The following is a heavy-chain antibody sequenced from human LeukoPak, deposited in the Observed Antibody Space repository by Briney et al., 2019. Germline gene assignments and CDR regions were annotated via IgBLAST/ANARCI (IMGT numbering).Heavy chain of an antibody. CDR3: ARVYGSGSRYFDY. V-gene: IGHV4-38-2*01. J-gene: IGHJ4*02. D-gene: IGHD3-10*01. Sequence: SETLSLTCGVSGYSISSGYYWGWIRQPPGKGLDWIGTIYHSGSTFYNPYLKSRVTISVDTSKNQFSLKLSSVTAADTAVYYCARVYGSGSRYFDYWGQGTLVTVSS. CDR1: GYSISSGYY. CDR2: IYHSGST.